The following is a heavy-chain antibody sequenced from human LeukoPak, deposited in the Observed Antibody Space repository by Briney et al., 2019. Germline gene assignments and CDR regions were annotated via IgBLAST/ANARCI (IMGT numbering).Heavy chain of an antibody. J-gene: IGHJ6*02. CDR3: ARAPSGQYYYGMDV. Sequence: GGSLRLSCAASGFTFSSYGLHWVRQAPGKGLEWVAVIWYDGSNKYYADSVKGRFTISRDNSKTTLYLQMNSLRAEDTAVYYCARAPSGQYYYGMDVWGQGATVTVSS. V-gene: IGHV3-33*01. D-gene: IGHD4-11*01. CDR1: GFTFSSYG. CDR2: IWYDGSNK.